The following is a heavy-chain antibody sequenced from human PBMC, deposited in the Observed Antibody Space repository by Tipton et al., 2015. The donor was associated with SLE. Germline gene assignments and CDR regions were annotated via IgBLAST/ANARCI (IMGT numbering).Heavy chain of an antibody. D-gene: IGHD2-2*01. CDR1: GYTFTRYG. CDR2: INSNSGGT. CDR3: ARGVVLPFFDC. J-gene: IGHJ4*02. V-gene: IGHV1-2*02. Sequence: QSGAEVKNPGASVKVSCKASGYTFTRYGISWVRQAPGQGLEWMGWINSNSGGTNYAQKFQGRVTMTRDTSISTAYMELSRLRSDDTAVYYCARGVVLPFFDCWGQGTLVTVSS.